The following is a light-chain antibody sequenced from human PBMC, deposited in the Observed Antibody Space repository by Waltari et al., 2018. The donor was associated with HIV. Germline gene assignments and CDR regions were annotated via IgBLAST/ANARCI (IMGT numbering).Light chain of an antibody. CDR1: SSSIGSNY. Sequence: QSVLTQPPSASGTPGQRVTISCSGSSSSIGSNYVYWYQQLPGTAPKLLIYRNNQRPSGVTDRFPGSKSGTSASLAISGLRSEDEADYYCAAWDDSLSGYVFGTGT. CDR3: AAWDDSLSGYV. V-gene: IGLV1-47*01. CDR2: RNN. J-gene: IGLJ1*01.